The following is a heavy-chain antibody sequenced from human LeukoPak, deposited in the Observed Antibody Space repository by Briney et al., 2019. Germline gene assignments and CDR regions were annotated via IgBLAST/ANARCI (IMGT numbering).Heavy chain of an antibody. CDR2: IRYDGSDK. V-gene: IGHV3-30*02. Sequence: GGSLRLSCAASGFTFSSYGMHWVRQAPGKGLEWVAFIRYDGSDKYYADSVKGRFTISRDNSKNTLYLQMNSLRVEDTALYHCAKDRSGLYGDPPYFDYWGQGTLVTVSS. CDR1: GFTFSSYG. D-gene: IGHD4-17*01. CDR3: AKDRSGLYGDPPYFDY. J-gene: IGHJ4*02.